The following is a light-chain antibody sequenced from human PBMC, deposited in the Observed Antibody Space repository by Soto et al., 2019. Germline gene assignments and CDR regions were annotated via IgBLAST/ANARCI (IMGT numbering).Light chain of an antibody. CDR1: SSDVGAYNY. Sequence: QSALTQPASVSWSPGQSITISCTGTSSDVGAYNYVSWYRQYPGTAPKLLIYEVNNRPLGVSDRFSGSKSGNTASLTISGLQAEDEAAYYCCSYTTTTTWVFGGGTKLTVL. J-gene: IGLJ3*02. CDR2: EVN. V-gene: IGLV2-14*01. CDR3: CSYTTTTTWV.